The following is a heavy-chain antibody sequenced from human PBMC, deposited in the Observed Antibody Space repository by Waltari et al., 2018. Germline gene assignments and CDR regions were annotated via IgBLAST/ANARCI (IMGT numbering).Heavy chain of an antibody. Sequence: EVQLVESGGGLVQPGGSLRLSCAASGFSSSSYWMSWVRQAPGKGLEWVANINQDGSEKHYVDSVKGRFTVSRDNAKSSLYLQMNSLRADDTAVYYCARGVASMIRGVVDWFDPWGQGTLVTVSS. CDR3: ARGVASMIRGVVDWFDP. CDR1: GFSSSSYW. D-gene: IGHD3-10*01. J-gene: IGHJ5*02. V-gene: IGHV3-7*01. CDR2: INQDGSEK.